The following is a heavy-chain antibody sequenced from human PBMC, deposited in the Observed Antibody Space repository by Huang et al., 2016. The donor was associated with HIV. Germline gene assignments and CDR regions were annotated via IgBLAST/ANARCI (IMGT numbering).Heavy chain of an antibody. CDR1: GFPFSDYG. CDR2: MAYDGTTK. Sequence: QVQLVESGGGVVQPGGCLRLSCATSGFPFSDYGLHWVRQTPGKVLEWVAFMAYDGTTKVYADSVEGRFTVSRDNSKSTLYLQMNSLRLEDTSIYYCLKDQVGPWGQGTLVTVSS. D-gene: IGHD3-10*01. J-gene: IGHJ5*02. CDR3: LKDQVGP. V-gene: IGHV3-30*02.